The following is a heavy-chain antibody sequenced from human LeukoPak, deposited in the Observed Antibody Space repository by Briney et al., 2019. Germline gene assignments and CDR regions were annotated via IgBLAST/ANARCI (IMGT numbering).Heavy chain of an antibody. J-gene: IGHJ4*02. Sequence: GGSLRLSCAASGFTFSSYWMSWVRQAPGKGLEWVANIKQDGSEKYYVDSVKGRFTISRGNAKSSLYLQMNSLRAEDTAVYYCARDSYSYGPTGEDYWGQGTLVTVSS. CDR1: GFTFSSYW. CDR3: ARDSYSYGPTGEDY. D-gene: IGHD5-18*01. CDR2: IKQDGSEK. V-gene: IGHV3-7*01.